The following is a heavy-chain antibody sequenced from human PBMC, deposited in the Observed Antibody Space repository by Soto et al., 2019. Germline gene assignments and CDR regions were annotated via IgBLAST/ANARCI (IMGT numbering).Heavy chain of an antibody. CDR1: GGTFSSYA. CDR3: ASHYDSSGYYYRGLDY. Sequence: QVQLVQSGAEVKKPGSSVKVSCKASGGTFSSYAISWVRQAPGQGLEWMGGIIPIFGTADYAQKFQGRVTITADESTSTGNMELRSVRSEHTAVYYCASHYDSSGYYYRGLDYWGQGTLVTVSS. D-gene: IGHD3-22*01. V-gene: IGHV1-69*12. CDR2: IIPIFGTA. J-gene: IGHJ4*02.